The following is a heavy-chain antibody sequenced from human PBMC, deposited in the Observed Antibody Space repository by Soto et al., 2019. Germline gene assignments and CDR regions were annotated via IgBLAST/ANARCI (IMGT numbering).Heavy chain of an antibody. CDR1: GGSISSGGYY. D-gene: IGHD4-17*01. CDR3: ARGWDDYGGNSVYYFDY. CDR2: IYYSGST. V-gene: IGHV4-31*03. Sequence: SETLSLTCTVSGGSISSGGYYWSWIRQHPGKGLEWIGYIYYSGSTYYNPSLKSRVTISVDTSKNQFSLKLNTVTAADTAVYYCARGWDDYGGNSVYYFDYWGQGTLVTVSS. J-gene: IGHJ4*02.